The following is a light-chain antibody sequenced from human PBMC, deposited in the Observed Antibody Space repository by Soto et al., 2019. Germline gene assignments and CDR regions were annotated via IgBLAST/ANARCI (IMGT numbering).Light chain of an antibody. V-gene: IGKV3-20*01. CDR2: GAS. CDR3: QQYGSSPWT. CDR1: QSVSSSY. Sequence: EIGLTQSPGTLSLSPLERATLYCSASQSVSSSYLAWYQQKPGQAPRLLIYGASSRATGIPDRFSGSGSGTDFTLTISRLEPEDFAVYYCQQYGSSPWTFGQGTKVDIK. J-gene: IGKJ1*01.